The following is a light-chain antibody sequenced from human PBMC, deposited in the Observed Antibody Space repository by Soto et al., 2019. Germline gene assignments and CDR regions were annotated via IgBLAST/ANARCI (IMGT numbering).Light chain of an antibody. CDR2: DVS. V-gene: IGLV2-14*01. Sequence: QSALTQPASVSGSPGQSITISCTGTSSDVGGYNYVSWYQCHPDKAPKLMIYDVSNRPSGVSTRFSVSKSDNTASLTISGLHAEDEAEYFCSSYTSGSTYVFGTGTKLTVL. CDR1: SSDVGGYNY. CDR3: SSYTSGSTYV. J-gene: IGLJ1*01.